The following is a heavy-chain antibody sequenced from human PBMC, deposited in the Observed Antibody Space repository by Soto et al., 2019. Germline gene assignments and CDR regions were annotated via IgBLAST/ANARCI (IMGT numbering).Heavy chain of an antibody. J-gene: IGHJ6*02. CDR3: AKVTLRYYDMDV. CDR1: GFTFSNYW. D-gene: IGHD3-16*01. Sequence: PGGSLRLSCAASGFTFSNYWMHWVRQVPGKGLVWVAHINNDGRSTTYADSVKGRFTISRDNAKNTLYLQMNSLRAEDTAVYYCAKVTLRYYDMDVWGQGTTVTVSS. V-gene: IGHV3-74*01. CDR2: INNDGRST.